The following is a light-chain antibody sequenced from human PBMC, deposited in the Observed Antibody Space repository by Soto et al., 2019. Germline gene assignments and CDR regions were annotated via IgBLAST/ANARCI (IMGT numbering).Light chain of an antibody. CDR3: CSYAGSNYV. CDR1: SSDVGNYNL. V-gene: IGLV2-23*02. Sequence: ALTQPASVSGSPGQSITISCTGTSSDVGNYNLVSWYQHHPGKAPKLIIYEVSKRPSGVSNRFSGSKSGDTASLTISGLQAEDEADYYCCSYAGSNYVFGTGTKVTV. CDR2: EVS. J-gene: IGLJ1*01.